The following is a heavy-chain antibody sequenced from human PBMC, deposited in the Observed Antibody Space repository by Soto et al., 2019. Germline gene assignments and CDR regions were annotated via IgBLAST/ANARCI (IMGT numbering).Heavy chain of an antibody. D-gene: IGHD3-10*01. CDR1: GFTFSSYA. Sequence: LRLSCAASGFTFSSYAMSWVRQAPGQGLQAVSNISGSVGTIYCADCVKYRFTIARGKSKKTRYLQMNSLRAENTAVYYCAKDLIYCAGRHYSGFEYWGQGTLVTVSS. CDR3: AKDLIYCAGRHYSGFEY. CDR2: ISGSVGTI. J-gene: IGHJ4*02. V-gene: IGHV3-23*01.